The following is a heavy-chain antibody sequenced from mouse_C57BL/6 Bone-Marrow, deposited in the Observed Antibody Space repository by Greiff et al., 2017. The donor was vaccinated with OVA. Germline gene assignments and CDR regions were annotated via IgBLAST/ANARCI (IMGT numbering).Heavy chain of an antibody. CDR3: AGDRGYSNYPYAMDY. D-gene: IGHD2-5*01. V-gene: IGHV12-3*01. CDR2: ITHSGET. Sequence: QVQLKESGPGLVKPSQSLFLTCSITGFPITSGYYWIWIRQSPGKPLEWMGYITHSGETFYNPSLQSPISITRETSKNQFFLQLNSVTTEDTAMYYCAGDRGYSNYPYAMDYWGQGTSVTVSS. J-gene: IGHJ4*01. CDR1: GFPITSGYY.